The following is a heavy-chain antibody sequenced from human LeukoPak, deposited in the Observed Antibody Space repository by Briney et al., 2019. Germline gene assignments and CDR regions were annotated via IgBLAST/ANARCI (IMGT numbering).Heavy chain of an antibody. V-gene: IGHV4-39*07. CDR1: GGSIRSSYYY. CDR3: ANSERVVPAANGYYYGMDV. J-gene: IGHJ6*02. CDR2: IYDSGST. D-gene: IGHD2-2*01. Sequence: SETLSLTCTVSGGSIRSSYYYWGWIRQPPGKGLEWIGSIYDSGSTYYNPSLKSRVTISVDTSKNQFSLKLSSVTAADTAVYYCANSERVVPAANGYYYGMDVWGQGTTVTVSS.